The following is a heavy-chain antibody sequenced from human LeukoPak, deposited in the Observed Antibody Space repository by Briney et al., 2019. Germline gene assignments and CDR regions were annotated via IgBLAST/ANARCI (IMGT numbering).Heavy chain of an antibody. D-gene: IGHD6-19*01. J-gene: IGHJ4*02. V-gene: IGHV3-21*01. Sequence: PGGSLRLSCAASGFTFSSYSMNWVRQAPGKGLEWVSSISSSSSYIYYADSVKGRFTISRDNAKNSLYLQMNSLRAEDTAVYYCARDGHLRNIAVAGTESGYWGQGTLVTVSS. CDR2: ISSSSSYI. CDR3: ARDGHLRNIAVAGTESGY. CDR1: GFTFSSYS.